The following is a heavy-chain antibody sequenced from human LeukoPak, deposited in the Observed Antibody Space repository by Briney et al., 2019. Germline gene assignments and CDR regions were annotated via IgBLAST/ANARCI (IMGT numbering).Heavy chain of an antibody. J-gene: IGHJ3*02. Sequence: SVKVSCKASGGTFSSYAISWVRQAPGQGLEWMGGIIPIFGTANYAQKFQGRVTITADESTSTAYMELSSLRSEDTAVYCCARLTYYYDSSGYLDAFDIWGQGTMVTVSS. V-gene: IGHV1-69*01. CDR3: ARLTYYYDSSGYLDAFDI. D-gene: IGHD3-22*01. CDR2: IIPIFGTA. CDR1: GGTFSSYA.